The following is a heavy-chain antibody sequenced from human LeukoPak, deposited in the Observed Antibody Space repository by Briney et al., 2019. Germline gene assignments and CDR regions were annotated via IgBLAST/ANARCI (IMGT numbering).Heavy chain of an antibody. CDR1: GGSIRSSYYY. CDR3: AREDTAMVSDY. D-gene: IGHD5-18*01. Sequence: SETLSLTCTVSGGSIRSSYYYWGWIRQPPGKGLEWIGEINHSGSTNYNPSLKSRVTISVDTSKNQFSLKLSSVTAADTAVYYCAREDTAMVSDYWGQGTLVTVSS. CDR2: INHSGST. J-gene: IGHJ4*02. V-gene: IGHV4-39*07.